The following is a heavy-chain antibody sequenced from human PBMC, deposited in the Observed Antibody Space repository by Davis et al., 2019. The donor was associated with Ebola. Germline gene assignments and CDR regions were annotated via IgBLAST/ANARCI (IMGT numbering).Heavy chain of an antibody. CDR2: ISYDGSNK. J-gene: IGHJ4*02. V-gene: IGHV3-30*18. Sequence: GGSLRLSCAASGFTFSSYGMHWVRQAPGKGLEWVAVISYDGSNKYYADSVKGRFTISRDNSKNALSLQMNSLRGEDTAVYYCAKTLVREVMVYASYFDYWGQGTLVTVSS. CDR1: GFTFSSYG. D-gene: IGHD2-8*01. CDR3: AKTLVREVMVYASYFDY.